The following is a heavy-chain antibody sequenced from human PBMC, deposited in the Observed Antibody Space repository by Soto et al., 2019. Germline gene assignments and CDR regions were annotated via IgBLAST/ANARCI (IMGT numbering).Heavy chain of an antibody. D-gene: IGHD6-19*01. CDR3: ASAVALPWEADY. J-gene: IGHJ4*02. V-gene: IGHV3-23*01. CDR2: ISGSGGST. Sequence: EVQLLESGGGLVQPGGSLRLSCAASGFTFSSYAMSWVRQAPVKGLEGVSAISGSGGSTYYADSVKGRFTISRDNSKNTLYLQMICLRAEDRAVYYCASAVALPWEADYWGQGTLVTVSS. CDR1: GFTFSSYA.